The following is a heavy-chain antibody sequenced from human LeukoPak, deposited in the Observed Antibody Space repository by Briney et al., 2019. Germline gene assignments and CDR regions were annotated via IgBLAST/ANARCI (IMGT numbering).Heavy chain of an antibody. CDR1: GYTFTSYY. CDR2: INPSGGST. J-gene: IGHJ6*02. CDR3: ASLWFGELSHYGMDV. V-gene: IGHV1-46*01. Sequence: ASVKVSCKASGYTFTSYYMHWVRQAPGQGLEWMGIINPSGGSTSYAQKFQGRVTMTRDTSTSTVYMELSSLRSEDTAVYYCASLWFGELSHYGMDVWGQGTTVTVSS. D-gene: IGHD3-10*01.